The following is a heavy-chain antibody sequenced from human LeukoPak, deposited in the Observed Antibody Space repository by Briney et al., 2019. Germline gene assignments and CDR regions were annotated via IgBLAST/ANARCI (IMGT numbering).Heavy chain of an antibody. CDR3: ARGRPSRSSGRYLPGY. V-gene: IGHV1-2*02. CDR2: INPNSGGT. D-gene: IGHD6-19*01. Sequence: ASVKVSCKASGYTFTGYYMHWVRQAPGQGLEWMGWINPNSGGTNYAQKFQGRVTITRNTSISTAYMELSSLRSEDTAVYYCARGRPSRSSGRYLPGYWGQGTLVTVSS. CDR1: GYTFTGYY. J-gene: IGHJ4*02.